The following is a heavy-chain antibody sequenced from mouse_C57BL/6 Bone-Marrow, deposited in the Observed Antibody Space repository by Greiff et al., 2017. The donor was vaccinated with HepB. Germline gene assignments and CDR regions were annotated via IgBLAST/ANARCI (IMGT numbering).Heavy chain of an antibody. Sequence: EVQLQQSGTVLARPGASVKMSCKTSGYTFTSYWMHWVKQRPGQGLEWIGAIYPGNSDTSYNQKFKGKAKLTAVTSASTAYMELSSLTNEDSAVYYCTREDYYGLYAMDYWGQGTSVTVSS. V-gene: IGHV1-5*01. CDR3: TREDYYGLYAMDY. CDR2: IYPGNSDT. D-gene: IGHD1-2*01. J-gene: IGHJ4*01. CDR1: GYTFTSYW.